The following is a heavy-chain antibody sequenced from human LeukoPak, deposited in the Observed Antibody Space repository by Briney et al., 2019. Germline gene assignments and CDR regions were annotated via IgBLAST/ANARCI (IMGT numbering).Heavy chain of an antibody. CDR1: GFTFSSYA. J-gene: IGHJ4*02. CDR3: AKVGSVGATTVDYLDH. V-gene: IGHV3-23*01. Sequence: GGSLRLSCAASGFTFSSYAMSWVRQAPGKGLEWVSGVRDTGGRTNYADSVKGRFTISRDNSKNTLYLHLNSLRDEDTAVYYCAKVGSVGATTVDYLDHRGQGTLVTVSS. D-gene: IGHD1-26*01. CDR2: VRDTGGRT.